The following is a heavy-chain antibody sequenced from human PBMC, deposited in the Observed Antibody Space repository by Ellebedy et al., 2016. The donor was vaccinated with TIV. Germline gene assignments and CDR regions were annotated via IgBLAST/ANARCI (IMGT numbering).Heavy chain of an antibody. V-gene: IGHV3-23*01. CDR3: TRTFDLSSSFFPDFDY. CDR2: ISGSGNYT. J-gene: IGHJ4*02. CDR1: GFTFRGHA. Sequence: GESLKISCAASGFTFRGHAMTWVRQAPGKGLEWVSTISGSGNYTYYTDSVKGRFTLSRDNSKNTLYLQVNSLRAEDTAVYYCTRTFDLSSSFFPDFDYWGQGSLVTVS. D-gene: IGHD6-13*01.